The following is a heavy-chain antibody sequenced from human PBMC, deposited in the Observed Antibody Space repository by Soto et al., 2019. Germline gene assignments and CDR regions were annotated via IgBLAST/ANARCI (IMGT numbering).Heavy chain of an antibody. Sequence: SLRLSCAASGFTFSSYAMSWVRQAPGKGLEWVSAISGSGGSTYYADSVKGRFTISRDNSKNTLYLQMNSLRAEDTAVYYCAKDAGSYYYGSGSLGGYWYFDLWGRGTLVTVSS. V-gene: IGHV3-23*01. D-gene: IGHD3-10*01. CDR2: ISGSGGST. J-gene: IGHJ2*01. CDR3: AKDAGSYYYGSGSLGGYWYFDL. CDR1: GFTFSSYA.